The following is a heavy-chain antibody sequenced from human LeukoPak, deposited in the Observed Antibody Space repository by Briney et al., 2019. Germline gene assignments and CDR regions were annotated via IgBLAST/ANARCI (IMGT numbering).Heavy chain of an antibody. Sequence: SETLSLTCSVSTGSVNSGVYYWGWVRQPPGKGLEWIGSIHSSGNSYCNPSLKSRVTLSVDTSKNQFSLKPSSVTAADTAVYYCARVAEGDYAYDYWGQGTLVTVSS. CDR2: IHSSGNS. J-gene: IGHJ4*02. D-gene: IGHD4-17*01. V-gene: IGHV4-39*07. CDR1: TGSVNSGVYY. CDR3: ARVAEGDYAYDY.